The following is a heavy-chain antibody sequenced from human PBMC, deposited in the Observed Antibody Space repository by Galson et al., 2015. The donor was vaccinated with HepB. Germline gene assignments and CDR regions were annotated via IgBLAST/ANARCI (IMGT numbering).Heavy chain of an antibody. Sequence: SLRLSCAASGFTFSSYWMHWVRQAPGKGLVWVSRINSDGSSTSYADSVKGRFTISRDNAKNTLYLQMNSLRAEDTAVYYCARVSAAGTREADYWGQGTLVTVSS. J-gene: IGHJ4*02. CDR2: INSDGSST. V-gene: IGHV3-74*01. CDR1: GFTFSSYW. CDR3: ARVSAAGTREADY. D-gene: IGHD6-13*01.